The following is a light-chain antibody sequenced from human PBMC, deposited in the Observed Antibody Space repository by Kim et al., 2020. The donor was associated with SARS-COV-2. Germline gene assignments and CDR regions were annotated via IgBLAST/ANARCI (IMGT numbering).Light chain of an antibody. Sequence: SVGDRGTITCRASQSISIYLAWYQQKPGKAPKLLIYDASSLESGVPSRFSGSGSGTEFTLTISSLQPDDFATYYCQQYNSYPWTFGQGTKVEIK. CDR2: DAS. CDR1: QSISIY. V-gene: IGKV1-5*01. CDR3: QQYNSYPWT. J-gene: IGKJ1*01.